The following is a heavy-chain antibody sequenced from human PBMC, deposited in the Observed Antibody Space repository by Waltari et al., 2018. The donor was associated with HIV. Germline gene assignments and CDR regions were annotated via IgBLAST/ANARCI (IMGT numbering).Heavy chain of an antibody. CDR2: INHSGST. V-gene: IGHV4-34*01. D-gene: IGHD2-2*01. Sequence: QVQLQQWGAGLLKPSETLSLTCAVYGGSFSGYYWSWIRPPPGMGLEWIGEINHSGSTNYNPSLKSRVTISVDTSKNQFSLKLGSVTAADTAVYYCARVPQDIVVVPAAIWFDPWGQGTLVTVSS. CDR1: GGSFSGYY. J-gene: IGHJ5*02. CDR3: ARVPQDIVVVPAAIWFDP.